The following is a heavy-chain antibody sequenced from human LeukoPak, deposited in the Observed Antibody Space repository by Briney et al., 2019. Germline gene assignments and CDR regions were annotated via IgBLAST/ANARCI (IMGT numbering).Heavy chain of an antibody. CDR3: ARFDPATTLDS. D-gene: IGHD1-26*01. J-gene: IGHJ4*02. CDR1: GFTFSSYE. Sequence: GGSLRLSCAASGFTFSSYEMSWIRQAPGKGLEWVSYISYSSTYTNYADSVRGRFTVSRDNAKNSLFLQMNSLRAEDTAVYFCARFDPATTLDSWGQGTLVTVSS. CDR2: ISYSSTYT. V-gene: IGHV3-11*03.